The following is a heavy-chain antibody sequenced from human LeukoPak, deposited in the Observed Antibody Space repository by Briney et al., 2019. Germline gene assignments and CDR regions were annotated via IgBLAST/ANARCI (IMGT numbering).Heavy chain of an antibody. D-gene: IGHD3-10*01. V-gene: IGHV3-11*01. Sequence: GGSLRLSCAASGFTFSDYYMSWIRQAPGKGLEWVSYMSSSGRTICYTDSVKGRFSISRDNAKNSLYLQMNSLRSEDTAVYYCARDKSSMIRGIDYWGQGTLVTVSS. J-gene: IGHJ4*02. CDR3: ARDKSSMIRGIDY. CDR1: GFTFSDYY. CDR2: MSSSGRTI.